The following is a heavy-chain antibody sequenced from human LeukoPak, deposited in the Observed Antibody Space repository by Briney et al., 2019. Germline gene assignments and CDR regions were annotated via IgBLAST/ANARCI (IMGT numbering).Heavy chain of an antibody. Sequence: ASVKVSCKASGYTFTGYYMHWVRQAPGQGLGWMGWINPNSGGTNYAQKFQGRVTMTRDTSISTAYMELSRLRSDDTAVYYCARRYSSSWYYFDYWGQGTLVTVSS. CDR1: GYTFTGYY. D-gene: IGHD6-13*01. V-gene: IGHV1-2*02. J-gene: IGHJ4*02. CDR3: ARRYSSSWYYFDY. CDR2: INPNSGGT.